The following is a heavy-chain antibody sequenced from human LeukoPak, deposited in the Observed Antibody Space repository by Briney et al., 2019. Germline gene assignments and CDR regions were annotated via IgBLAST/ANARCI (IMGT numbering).Heavy chain of an antibody. CDR1: GYSFTAFY. D-gene: IGHD3-10*01. V-gene: IGHV1-2*02. Sequence: AGSLKVSCKTSGYSFTAFYIHWVRQAPGQGLEWMGWILARSGETNYAYKFKGRVTMTRDTSISTVYMDLGSLRSDDTAVYYCARDGEYGTGSYYRGCFDYWGQGILVTVSS. CDR3: ARDGEYGTGSYYRGCFDY. J-gene: IGHJ4*02. CDR2: ILARSGET.